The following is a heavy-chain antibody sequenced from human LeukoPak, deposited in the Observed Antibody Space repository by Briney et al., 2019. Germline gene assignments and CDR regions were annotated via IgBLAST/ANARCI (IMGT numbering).Heavy chain of an antibody. D-gene: IGHD2-2*01. Sequence: TGGSLRLSCAASGFTFSSYSMNWVRQAPGKGLEWVSSISSSSSYIYYADSVKGRFTISRDNAKNSLYLQMNSLRAEDTAVYYCARAVPAAMPYYYYGMDVWGQGTTVTVS. CDR3: ARAVPAAMPYYYYGMDV. V-gene: IGHV3-21*01. J-gene: IGHJ6*02. CDR2: ISSSSSYI. CDR1: GFTFSSYS.